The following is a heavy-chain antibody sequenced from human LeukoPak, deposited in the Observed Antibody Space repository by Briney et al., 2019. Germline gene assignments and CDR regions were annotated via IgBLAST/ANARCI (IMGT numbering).Heavy chain of an antibody. Sequence: SVKVSCKASGGTFSSYAISWVRQAPGQGLEWMGGIIPIFGTANYAQKFQGRVTITADESTSTAYMELSSLRSEDTAVYYCASGDSSGWYPPSYYYYGMDVWGQGTTVTVSS. CDR3: ASGDSSGWYPPSYYYYGMDV. J-gene: IGHJ6*02. CDR1: GGTFSSYA. CDR2: IIPIFGTA. V-gene: IGHV1-69*13. D-gene: IGHD6-19*01.